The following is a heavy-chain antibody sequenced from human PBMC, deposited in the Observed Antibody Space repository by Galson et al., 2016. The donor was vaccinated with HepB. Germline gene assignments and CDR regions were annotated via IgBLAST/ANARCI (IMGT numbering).Heavy chain of an antibody. J-gene: IGHJ3*01. V-gene: IGHV3-23*01. CDR3: AKRKAAAGGGAFDL. Sequence: SLRLSCAASGFSFSSYAMSWVRQAPGKGLEWVSGVSGGGGNTYYADSVKGRFTISRDNSNNTLFLQMNSLRVEDTALFYCAKRKAAAGGGAFDLWGQGTMVIVSS. CDR2: VSGGGGNT. CDR1: GFSFSSYA. D-gene: IGHD6-13*01.